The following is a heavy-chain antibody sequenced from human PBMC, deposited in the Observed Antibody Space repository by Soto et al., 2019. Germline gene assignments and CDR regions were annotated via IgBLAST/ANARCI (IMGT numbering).Heavy chain of an antibody. CDR1: GGSISSGDYY. CDR2: IYYSGST. Sequence: PSETLSLTCTVSGGSISSGDYYWSWIRQPPGKGLEWIGYIYYSGSTYYNPSLKSRVTISVDTSKNQFSLKLSSVTAADTAVYYCARGLEPRRYYFDYWGQGTLVTVSS. CDR3: ARGLEPRRYYFDY. V-gene: IGHV4-30-4*01. J-gene: IGHJ4*02. D-gene: IGHD1-1*01.